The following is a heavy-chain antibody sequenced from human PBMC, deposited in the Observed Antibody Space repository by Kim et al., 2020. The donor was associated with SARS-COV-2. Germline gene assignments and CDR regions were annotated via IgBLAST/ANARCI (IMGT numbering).Heavy chain of an antibody. CDR3: ARDIVVVPAAIGGDYYYYGMDV. D-gene: IGHD2-2*01. Sequence: ASVKVSCKASGYTFTSYAMHWVRQAPGQRLEWMGWINAGNGNTKYSQKFQGRVTITRDTSASTAYMELSSLRSEDTAVYYCARDIVVVPAAIGGDYYYYGMDVWGQGTTVTVSS. V-gene: IGHV1-3*01. CDR1: GYTFTSYA. CDR2: INAGNGNT. J-gene: IGHJ6*02.